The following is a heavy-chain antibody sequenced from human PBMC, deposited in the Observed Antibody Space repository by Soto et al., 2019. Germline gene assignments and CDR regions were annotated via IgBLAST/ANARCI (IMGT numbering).Heavy chain of an antibody. Sequence: EVQLLASGGGLVQPGGSLRLSCAASGFTFSSYAMNWVRQAPGKGLVWVSVISGSGGSTYYADSVKGRFSISRDNSKNTLYLQMNSLRAEDTAVYYCARRGPGTYFDYWGQGTLVTVSS. V-gene: IGHV3-23*01. CDR2: ISGSGGST. J-gene: IGHJ4*02. D-gene: IGHD6-13*01. CDR3: ARRGPGTYFDY. CDR1: GFTFSSYA.